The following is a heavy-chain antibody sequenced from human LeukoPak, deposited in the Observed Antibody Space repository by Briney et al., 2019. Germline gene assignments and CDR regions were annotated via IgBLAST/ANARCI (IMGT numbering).Heavy chain of an antibody. Sequence: ASVKVSFEASGYTFTSYDINWVRQATGQGLEYLGWMHPKSGYTGYAQKFQGRVTMTRSTSISTAYMELSSLTFEDTAVYYCTRSVRNGHIDYWGQGTLVTVSP. D-gene: IGHD2-21*01. V-gene: IGHV1-8*01. CDR3: TRSVRNGHIDY. J-gene: IGHJ4*02. CDR2: MHPKSGYT. CDR1: GYTFTSYD.